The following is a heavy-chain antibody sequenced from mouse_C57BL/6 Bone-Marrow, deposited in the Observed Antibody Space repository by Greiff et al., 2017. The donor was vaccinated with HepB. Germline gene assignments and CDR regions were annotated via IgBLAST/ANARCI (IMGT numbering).Heavy chain of an antibody. CDR2: INPGSGGT. CDR3: ARISSSYNFDY. D-gene: IGHD1-1*01. V-gene: IGHV1-54*01. CDR1: EYAFTNYL. J-gene: IGHJ2*01. Sequence: QVQLQQSGAELVRPGTSVKVSCKASEYAFTNYLIEWVKQRPGQGLEWIGVINPGSGGTNYNEKFKGKATLTADKSSSTAYMQLSSLTSEDSAVYFCARISSSYNFDYWGQGTTLTVSS.